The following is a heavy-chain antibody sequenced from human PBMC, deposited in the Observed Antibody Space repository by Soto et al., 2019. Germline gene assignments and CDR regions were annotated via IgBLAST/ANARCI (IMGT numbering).Heavy chain of an antibody. CDR2: IGPESGAT. Sequence: ASVKVSCEASGYSFTGHYIHWVRQAPEQGPEWMGEIGPESGATSYAQKFQGRVTMTMDTSITTVYMELNNLRPDDTAIYYCGRGRSGQIVVFYWGQGTPVTVSS. V-gene: IGHV1-2*02. J-gene: IGHJ4*02. CDR1: GYSFTGHY. D-gene: IGHD1-26*01. CDR3: GRGRSGQIVVFY.